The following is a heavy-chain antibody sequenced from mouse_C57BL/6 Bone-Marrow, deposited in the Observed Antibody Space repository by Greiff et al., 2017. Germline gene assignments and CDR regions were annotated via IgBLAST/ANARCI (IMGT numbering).Heavy chain of an antibody. CDR1: GYAFSTYW. CDR3: ARDWDYVDY. J-gene: IGHJ2*01. D-gene: IGHD4-1*01. Sequence: VKLQQSGAELVKPGASVKISCKVSGYAFSTYWMNWVKQRPGKGLAWIGQIYPGDGDTNYNGKFKGKATLTADKSSSPAYMQLSSLTSADSAVYFCARDWDYVDYWGQGTTRTVSS. V-gene: IGHV1-80*01. CDR2: IYPGDGDT.